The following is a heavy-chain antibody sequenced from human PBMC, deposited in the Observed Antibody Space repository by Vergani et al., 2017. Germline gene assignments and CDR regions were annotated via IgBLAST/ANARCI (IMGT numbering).Heavy chain of an antibody. CDR1: GFSFDDYD. CDR2: ISWNRGRI. J-gene: IGHJ4*02. Sequence: EVQLVESGGGLVQPGRSLRLSCAASGFSFDDYDMHWVRQAPGKGLEWVSGISWNRGRIVYADSVKGRFTISRDNAKNSLYLQMNSPRAEDTALYYCARSSSWYIYFDYWGQGTLVTVSS. CDR3: ARSSSWYIYFDY. D-gene: IGHD6-13*01. V-gene: IGHV3-9*01.